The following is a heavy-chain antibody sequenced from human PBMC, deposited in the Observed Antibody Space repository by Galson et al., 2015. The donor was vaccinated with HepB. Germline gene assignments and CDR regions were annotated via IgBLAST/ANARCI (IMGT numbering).Heavy chain of an antibody. CDR3: ASPYCGGDCSPEGAFDI. CDR2: ISSSSSYI. J-gene: IGHJ3*02. V-gene: IGHV3-21*01. CDR1: GFTFSSYS. D-gene: IGHD2-21*02. Sequence: SLRLSCAASGFTFSSYSTNWVRQAPGKGLEWVSSISSSSSYIYYADSVKGRFTISRDNAKNSLYLQMNSLRAEDTAVYYCASPYCGGDCSPEGAFDIWGQGTMVTVSS.